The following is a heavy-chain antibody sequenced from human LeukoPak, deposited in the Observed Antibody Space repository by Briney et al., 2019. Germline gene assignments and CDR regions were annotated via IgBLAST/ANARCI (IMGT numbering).Heavy chain of an antibody. CDR1: GFTFGNYA. D-gene: IGHD3-16*01. CDR3: AQLGHGGYYSYMDV. CDR2: VSTDGTT. V-gene: IGHV3-23*01. J-gene: IGHJ6*03. Sequence: PGGALRLSCAVSGFTFGNYAMAWVRQAPGKGLESVSSVSTDGTTYYAHSVKGRFTPSRDNFKNTLLLQMRSLRAEDTAVYYCAQLGHGGYYSYMDVWGKGTTFTVSS.